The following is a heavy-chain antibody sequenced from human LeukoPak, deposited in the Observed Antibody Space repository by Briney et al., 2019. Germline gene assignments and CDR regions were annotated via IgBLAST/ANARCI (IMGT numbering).Heavy chain of an antibody. CDR3: ATYQLLTLHSFDY. CDR2: FDPEDGET. V-gene: IGHV1-24*01. CDR1: GDTLTELS. J-gene: IGHJ4*02. D-gene: IGHD2-2*01. Sequence: ASLKVSCKVSGDTLTELSMYWVRQAPGKGLEWMGGFDPEDGETIYAQKFQGRFTMTEDTSTDTAYMELSSLRSEDTAVYYCATYQLLTLHSFDYWGQGTLVTVSS.